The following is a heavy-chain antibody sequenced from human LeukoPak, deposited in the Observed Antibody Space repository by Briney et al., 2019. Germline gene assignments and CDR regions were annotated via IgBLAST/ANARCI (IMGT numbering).Heavy chain of an antibody. J-gene: IGHJ6*02. CDR3: TKDITPGGADV. Sequence: GRSLRLSCVASGFTLYRYAMHWGRQAPGTGLEWVAGFSLDTDRIDYADSVKGRFTVSKDDAKKTLYLQMNNLRTEDTALYFCTKDITPGGADVWGQGTTVTVSS. V-gene: IGHV3-9*01. CDR1: GFTLYRYA. CDR2: FSLDTDRI. D-gene: IGHD3-10*01.